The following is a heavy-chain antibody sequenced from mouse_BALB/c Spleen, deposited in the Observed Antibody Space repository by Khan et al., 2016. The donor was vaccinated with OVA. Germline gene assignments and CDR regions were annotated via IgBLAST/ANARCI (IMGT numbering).Heavy chain of an antibody. D-gene: IGHD1-1*01. J-gene: IGHJ3*01. CDR1: GYTFTSYW. Sequence: QIQLVQSGAELAKPGASVKMSCKASGYTFTSYWMHWVKQRPGQGLEWIGYINPSTGYTEYNQRFKDKATLTADKSSSTAYMQLSSLTSEESAVYYCANHGSSSACLTYWGQGTLVTVSA. CDR3: ANHGSSSACLTY. CDR2: INPSTGYT. V-gene: IGHV1-7*01.